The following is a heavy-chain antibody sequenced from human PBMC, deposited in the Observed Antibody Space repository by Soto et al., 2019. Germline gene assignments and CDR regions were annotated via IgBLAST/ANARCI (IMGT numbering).Heavy chain of an antibody. CDR3: ARDLWGYCGTDCYPLDV. CDR2: LYNTWST. D-gene: IGHD2-21*02. Sequence: PSETLSLTCTVSGGSISGYYWSWIRQPPGKGLEWIGYLYNTWSTVYNPSFKSRVTISVDTSKNQFSLKLNSVTAADTALYYCARDLWGYCGTDCYPLDVWGQGTTVTVSS. V-gene: IGHV4-59*01. CDR1: GGSISGYY. J-gene: IGHJ6*02.